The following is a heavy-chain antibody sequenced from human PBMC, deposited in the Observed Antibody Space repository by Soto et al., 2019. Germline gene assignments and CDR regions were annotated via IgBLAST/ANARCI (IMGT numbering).Heavy chain of an antibody. J-gene: IGHJ4*02. Sequence: SLRLSCTTSGFTFSSYAMSWVRQAPGKGLEWVSGIGGSGDYTYYADSVKGRFTISRDNSKNTLYLQMNSLRAEDTAVYYCSKLRVQAYSHFDYWGQGTLVTVSS. CDR3: SKLRVQAYSHFDY. CDR2: IGGSGDYT. D-gene: IGHD4-4*01. V-gene: IGHV3-23*01. CDR1: GFTFSSYA.